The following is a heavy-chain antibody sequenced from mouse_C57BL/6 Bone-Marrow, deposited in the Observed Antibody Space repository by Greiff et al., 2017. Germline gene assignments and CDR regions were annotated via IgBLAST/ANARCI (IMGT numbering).Heavy chain of an antibody. CDR2: ISSGGDYI. D-gene: IGHD1-1*01. J-gene: IGHJ3*01. CDR3: TRVYYYGSSPAWFAY. Sequence: EVNVVESGEGLVKPGGSLKLSCAASGFTFSSYAMSWVRQTPEKRLEWVAYISSGGDYIYYADTVKGRFTISRDNARNTLYLQMSSLKSEDTAMYYCTRVYYYGSSPAWFAYWGQGTLVTVSA. V-gene: IGHV5-9-1*02. CDR1: GFTFSSYA.